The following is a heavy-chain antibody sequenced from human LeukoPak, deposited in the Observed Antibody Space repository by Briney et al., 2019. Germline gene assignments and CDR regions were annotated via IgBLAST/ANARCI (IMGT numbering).Heavy chain of an antibody. CDR3: ASEYRSHDAFDI. CDR2: IYYSGST. J-gene: IGHJ3*02. Sequence: PSETLSLTCTVSGYSISSGYYWGWIRQPPGKGLEWIGSIYYSGSTYYNPSLKSRVTISVDTSKNQFSLKLSSVTAADTAVYYCASEYRSHDAFDIWGQGTMVTVSS. V-gene: IGHV4-38-2*02. CDR1: GYSISSGYY. D-gene: IGHD2-15*01.